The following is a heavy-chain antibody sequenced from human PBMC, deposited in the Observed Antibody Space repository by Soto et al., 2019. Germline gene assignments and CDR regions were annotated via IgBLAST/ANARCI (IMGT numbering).Heavy chain of an antibody. Sequence: ASVKVSCKASGYTFTDNQIHWLRRAPGQRLEWMGRIDPRSGDTSFAQTSRGRVTMTRDTSTGTVYMEMSRLRSDDTAVYYCARVLHQLLQNWFDPWGQGTLVTVSS. J-gene: IGHJ5*02. CDR2: IDPRSGDT. D-gene: IGHD2-2*01. CDR1: GYTFTDNQ. V-gene: IGHV1-2*06. CDR3: ARVLHQLLQNWFDP.